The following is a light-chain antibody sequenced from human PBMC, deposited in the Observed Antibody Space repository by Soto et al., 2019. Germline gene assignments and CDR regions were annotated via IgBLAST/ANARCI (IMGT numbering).Light chain of an antibody. J-gene: IGKJ3*01. V-gene: IGKV1D-13*01. CDR3: LQFTDSDFT. CDR2: DAS. Sequence: AIQLTQSPSSLPASVGDRVTITCRASQGISSALAWYQQKPGKTPKLLIYDASSLQSGVPSRFSGSGSGTNFTLTISSLQPEDFATYYCLQFTDSDFTFGPGTKVDIK. CDR1: QGISSA.